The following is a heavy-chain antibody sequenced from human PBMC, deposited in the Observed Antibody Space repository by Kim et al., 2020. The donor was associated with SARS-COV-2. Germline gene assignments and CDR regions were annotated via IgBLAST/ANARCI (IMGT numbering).Heavy chain of an antibody. J-gene: IGHJ5*02. CDR3: ARGMGIVVVPAAMKGGHDWFDP. Sequence: SETLSLTCTVSGGSISSGGYYWSWIRQHPGKGLEWIGYIYYSGSTYYNPSLKSRVTISVDTSKNQFSLKLSSVTAADTAVYYCARGMGIVVVPAAMKGGHDWFDPWGQGTLVTVSS. V-gene: IGHV4-31*03. D-gene: IGHD2-2*03. CDR1: GGSISSGGYY. CDR2: IYYSGST.